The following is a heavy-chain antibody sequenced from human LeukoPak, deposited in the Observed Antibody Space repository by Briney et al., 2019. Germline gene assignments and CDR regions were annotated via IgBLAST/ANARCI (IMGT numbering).Heavy chain of an antibody. D-gene: IGHD4-17*01. Sequence: GGSLRLSCAASGFNLSTYGMHWVRQAPGKGLEWVADIWYDGNNKFYADSVKSRFTISRDNSKNTVHLQMYSLRDEDTAVYYCAAAYGEGWFDPWGQGTQVTVSS. V-gene: IGHV3-33*01. CDR3: AAAYGEGWFDP. CDR1: GFNLSTYG. CDR2: IWYDGNNK. J-gene: IGHJ5*02.